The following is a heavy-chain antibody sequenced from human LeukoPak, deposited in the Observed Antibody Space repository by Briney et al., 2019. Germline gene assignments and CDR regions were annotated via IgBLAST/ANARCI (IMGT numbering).Heavy chain of an antibody. CDR2: IKEDGSEK. V-gene: IGHV3-7*01. CDR3: ARDGSSRPSEY. CDR1: GFTFSDYL. Sequence: GGSLRLSCATSGFTFSDYLMTWVRQAPARRREWVANIKEDGSEKYYVDSVKGRFTISRDNARKPLYLQMNSLRVDDTAMYYCARDGSSRPSEYWGQGILVTVSS. D-gene: IGHD6-6*01. J-gene: IGHJ4*02.